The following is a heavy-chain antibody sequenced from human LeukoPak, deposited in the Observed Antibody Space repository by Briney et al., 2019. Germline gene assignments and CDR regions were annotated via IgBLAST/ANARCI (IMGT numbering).Heavy chain of an antibody. CDR2: ISGSGGST. CDR3: AKAPKYYYDSSGLLDY. D-gene: IGHD3-22*01. Sequence: GGSLRLSCAASGFTFSSYSMNWVRQAPGKGLEWVSAISGSGGSTYYADSVKGRFTISRDNSKNTLYLQMNSLRAEDTAVYYCAKAPKYYYDSSGLLDYWGQGTLVTVSS. J-gene: IGHJ4*02. CDR1: GFTFSSYS. V-gene: IGHV3-23*01.